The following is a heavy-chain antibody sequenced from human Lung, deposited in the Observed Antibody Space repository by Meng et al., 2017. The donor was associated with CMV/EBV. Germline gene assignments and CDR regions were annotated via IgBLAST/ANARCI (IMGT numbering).Heavy chain of an antibody. CDR1: GASISSSNW. D-gene: IGHD2-21*02. CDR2: IYHSGST. Sequence: QVQLQESGPGLVNPSGTLSPTSAVSGASISSSNWWSWVRQPPGKGLEWIGEIYHSGSTNYNPSLKSRVTISIDKSKNQFSLKLSSVTAADTAVYYCARVVTALWGYYFDYWGQGTLVTVSS. J-gene: IGHJ4*02. V-gene: IGHV4-4*02. CDR3: ARVVTALWGYYFDY.